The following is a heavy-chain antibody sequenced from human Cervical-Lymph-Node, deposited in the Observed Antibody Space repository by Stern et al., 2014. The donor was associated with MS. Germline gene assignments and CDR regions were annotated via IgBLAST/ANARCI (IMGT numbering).Heavy chain of an antibody. Sequence: VQLVQSGAEVKKPGASVKVSCKASGYSFTSYYMHWVRQAPGQGLEWMGIINPGGGSTSYAQKFQGRVTMTRDTSTTTIYMELSTLTSEDPAVYYCARDLPDDLPPTHPQYDFDYWGQGTLVTVSP. V-gene: IGHV1-46*03. D-gene: IGHD2-2*01. CDR3: ARDLPDDLPPTHPQYDFDY. CDR2: INPGGGST. J-gene: IGHJ4*02. CDR1: GYSFTSYY.